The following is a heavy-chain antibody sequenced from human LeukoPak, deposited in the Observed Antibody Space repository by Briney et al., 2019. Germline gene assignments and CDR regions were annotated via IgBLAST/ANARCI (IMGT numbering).Heavy chain of an antibody. CDR1: GGCISSYY. J-gene: IGHJ3*02. V-gene: IGHV4-59*01. CDR3: ARGGAFDI. Sequence: SETLSLTCNVPGGCISSYYWSWIRQPPGKGLEWIGYIYYSGSTNYNPSLKSRVTISVDTSKNQFSLKLSSVTAADTAVYYCARGGAFDIWGQGTMVTVSS. CDR2: IYYSGST.